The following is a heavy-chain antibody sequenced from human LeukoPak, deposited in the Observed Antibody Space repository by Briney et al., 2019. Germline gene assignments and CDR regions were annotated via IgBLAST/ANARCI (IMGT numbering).Heavy chain of an antibody. Sequence: ASVKVSCKAPGYTFTGYYMHWVRQAPGQGLEWMGWINPNSGGTNYAQKFQGRVTMTRDTSISTAYMELSRLRSDDTAVYYCARVTASGSYSSVDYWGQGTLVTVSS. J-gene: IGHJ4*02. CDR1: GYTFTGYY. V-gene: IGHV1-2*02. D-gene: IGHD1-26*01. CDR3: ARVTASGSYSSVDY. CDR2: INPNSGGT.